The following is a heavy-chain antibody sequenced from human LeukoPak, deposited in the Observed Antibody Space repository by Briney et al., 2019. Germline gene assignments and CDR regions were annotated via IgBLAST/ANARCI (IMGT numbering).Heavy chain of an antibody. CDR1: GFTFSDYY. D-gene: IGHD6-19*01. J-gene: IGHJ6*02. V-gene: IGHV3-11*06. CDR2: ISSSSSYT. Sequence: GGSLRLSCAASGFTFSDYYMSWIRQAPGKGLEWVSYISSSSSYTNYADFVKGRFTISRDNAKNSLYLQMNSLRAEDTAVYYCARAEVAVAGYNYYYYGMDVWGQGTTVTVSS. CDR3: ARAEVAVAGYNYYYYGMDV.